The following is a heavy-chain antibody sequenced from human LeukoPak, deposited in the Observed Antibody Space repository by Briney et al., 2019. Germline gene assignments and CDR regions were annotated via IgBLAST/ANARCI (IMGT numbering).Heavy chain of an antibody. CDR1: GYTFTSYY. V-gene: IGHV1-46*03. CDR2: INPSGGST. Sequence: ASVKVSCMASGYTFTSYYIHWVRQAPGQGLEWMGIINPSGGSTSYAQKFQGRLTMSRDTSTSTVYMELSSLRSEDTAVYYCAREEGVVAGTFDFWGQGTLVTVSS. J-gene: IGHJ4*02. D-gene: IGHD6-19*01. CDR3: AREEGVVAGTFDF.